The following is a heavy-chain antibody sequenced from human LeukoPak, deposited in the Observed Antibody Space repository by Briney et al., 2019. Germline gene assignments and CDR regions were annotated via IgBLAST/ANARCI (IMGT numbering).Heavy chain of an antibody. CDR1: GFTFSNYA. J-gene: IGHJ4*02. D-gene: IGHD5-24*01. Sequence: PGGSLRLSCAGSGFTFSNYAMSWVRQAPGKGLEWVSGISGTAGSTHHADSVKGRFTISRDNSKNTLYLQMNSLRAEDTAVYYCAKDSSGRDGYNLYYFDYWGQGTLVTVSS. CDR3: AKDSSGRDGYNLYYFDY. V-gene: IGHV3-23*01. CDR2: ISGTAGST.